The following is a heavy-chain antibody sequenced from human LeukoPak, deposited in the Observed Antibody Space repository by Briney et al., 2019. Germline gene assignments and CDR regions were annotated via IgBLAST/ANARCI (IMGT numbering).Heavy chain of an antibody. D-gene: IGHD2-2*01. CDR2: ISAYNGNT. CDR1: GYTFTSYG. J-gene: IGHJ4*02. Sequence: GASVKVSCKASGYTFTSYGISWVRQAPGQGLEWMGWISAYNGNTNYAQKFQGRVTMTRDTSTSTVYMELSSLRSEDTAVYYCAREQGQLPFDYWGQGTLVTVSS. V-gene: IGHV1-18*01. CDR3: AREQGQLPFDY.